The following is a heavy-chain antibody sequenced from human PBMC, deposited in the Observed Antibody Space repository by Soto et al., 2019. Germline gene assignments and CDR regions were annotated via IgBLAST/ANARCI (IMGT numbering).Heavy chain of an antibody. CDR2: IYSGGST. J-gene: IGHJ6*03. V-gene: IGHV3-66*01. D-gene: IGHD1-1*01. CDR3: ARASNWNRGRKTSHYMDV. CDR1: GFTVSSNY. Sequence: GGSLRLSCAASGFTVSSNYMSWVRQAPGKGLEWVSVIYSGGSTYYADSVKGRFTISRDNSKNTLYLQMNSLRAEDTAVYYCARASNWNRGRKTSHYMDVWGKGTTVTVSS.